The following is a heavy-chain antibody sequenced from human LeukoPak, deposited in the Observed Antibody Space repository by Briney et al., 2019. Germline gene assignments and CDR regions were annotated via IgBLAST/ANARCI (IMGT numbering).Heavy chain of an antibody. CDR1: GFTFRSYE. J-gene: IGHJ4*02. Sequence: QTGGSLRLSCEDSGFTFRSYEMNWVRQAPGKGLEWIACLSSSGSAFSYADSVKGRFTIARDNAKNSVYLEMNSLRADDTAVYYCARSARLMKGVVEVTALDDWGQGTLVTVSS. D-gene: IGHD3-3*01. CDR3: ARSARLMKGVVEVTALDD. CDR2: LSSSGSAF. V-gene: IGHV3-48*03.